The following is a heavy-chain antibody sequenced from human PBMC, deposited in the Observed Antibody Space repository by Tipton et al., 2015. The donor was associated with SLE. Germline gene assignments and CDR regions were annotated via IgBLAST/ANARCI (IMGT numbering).Heavy chain of an antibody. V-gene: IGHV4-34*01. CDR3: ARGSTSWFPYFDN. D-gene: IGHD6-13*01. CDR1: GGSFSGYY. CDR2: INHSGST. J-gene: IGHJ4*02. Sequence: TLSLTCAVYGGSFSGYYCSWIRQPPGKGLEWIGEINHSGSTNYNPSLKSRLTISGDTSKNQFSLELSSVTAADTAVYYCARGSTSWFPYFDNWGQGTLVTVSS.